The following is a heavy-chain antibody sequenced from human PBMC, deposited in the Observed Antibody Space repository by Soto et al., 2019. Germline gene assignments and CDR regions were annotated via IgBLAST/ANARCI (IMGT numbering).Heavy chain of an antibody. CDR1: GGSISTSSCY. V-gene: IGHV4-39*01. J-gene: IGHJ4*02. D-gene: IGHD1-1*01. CDR2: IYYSGST. Sequence: SETLSLTCTVSGGSISTSSCYWGWIRQPPGKGLEWIGSIYYSGSTYYNPSLKSRVTISVDTSKNQFSLKLSSVTAADTAVYYCARGPYPHQLVRWRYWGQGTLVTVS. CDR3: ARGPYPHQLVRWRY.